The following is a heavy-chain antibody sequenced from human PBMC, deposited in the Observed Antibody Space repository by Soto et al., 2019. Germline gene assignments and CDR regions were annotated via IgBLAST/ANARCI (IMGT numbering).Heavy chain of an antibody. CDR2: IKQDGSEK. V-gene: IGHV3-7*01. CDR3: ARGTGGATSSGKDQFDY. Sequence: EVHLVESGGGLVQPGGSLRLSCAGSGFIFGNFWMTWVRQAPGKGLEWVANIKQDGSEKYYVDSVKGRFTISRDNVKNSLYLQMNSLRSEDTAVYYCARGTGGATSSGKDQFDYWGQGTLVPVSS. D-gene: IGHD1-26*01. J-gene: IGHJ4*02. CDR1: GFIFGNFW.